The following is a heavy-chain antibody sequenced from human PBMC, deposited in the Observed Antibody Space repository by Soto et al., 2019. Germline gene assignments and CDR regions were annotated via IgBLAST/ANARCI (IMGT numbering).Heavy chain of an antibody. Sequence: QVQLVESGGGVVQPGRSLRLSCAASGFTFSSYAMHWVRQAPGKGLEWVAVISYDGSNKYYADSVKGRFTISRDNSKNTLYLQMNSLRAEDTVVYYCARDRSRYDFWSGYLAWFDPWGQGTLVTVSS. J-gene: IGHJ5*02. CDR1: GFTFSSYA. V-gene: IGHV3-30-3*01. CDR3: ARDRSRYDFWSGYLAWFDP. D-gene: IGHD3-3*01. CDR2: ISYDGSNK.